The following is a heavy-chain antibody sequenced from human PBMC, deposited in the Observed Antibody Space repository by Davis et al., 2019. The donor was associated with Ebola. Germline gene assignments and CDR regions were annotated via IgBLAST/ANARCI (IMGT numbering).Heavy chain of an antibody. J-gene: IGHJ6*02. Sequence: AASVKVSCKASGGTFSSYAISWVRQAPGQGLEWMGRIIPILGIANYAQKFQGRVTITADKSTSTAYMELSSLRSEDTAVYYCAREGRSTPYYYYGMDVWGQGTTVTVSS. D-gene: IGHD2-2*01. CDR3: AREGRSTPYYYYGMDV. CDR2: IIPILGIA. CDR1: GGTFSSYA. V-gene: IGHV1-69*04.